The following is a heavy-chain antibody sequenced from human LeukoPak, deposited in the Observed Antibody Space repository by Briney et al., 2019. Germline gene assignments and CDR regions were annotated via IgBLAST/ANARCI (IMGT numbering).Heavy chain of an antibody. J-gene: IGHJ4*02. CDR3: ARLDSSDYYGSGSYPSY. V-gene: IGHV1-69*13. D-gene: IGHD3-10*01. Sequence: ASVKVSCKASGGTFSSYDISWVRQAPGQGLEWMGGIIPIFGTANYAQKFQGRVTITADESTSTAYMELSSLRSEDTAVYYCARLDSSDYYGSGSYPSYWGQGTLVTVSS. CDR2: IIPIFGTA. CDR1: GGTFSSYD.